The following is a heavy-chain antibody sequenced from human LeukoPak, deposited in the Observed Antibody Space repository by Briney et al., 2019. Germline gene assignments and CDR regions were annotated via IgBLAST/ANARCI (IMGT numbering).Heavy chain of an antibody. V-gene: IGHV3-48*01. CDR3: ARLKDQLDY. CDR1: GFAFSSFS. CDR2: ISSGSSDK. Sequence: GGSLRLSCAASGFAFSSFSMNWVRQAPGKGLEWVSYISSGSSDKYYADSVEGRFTISRDNAKNSLYLQMNSLRAEDTAVYYCARLKDQLDYWGQGTLVTVSS. J-gene: IGHJ4*02.